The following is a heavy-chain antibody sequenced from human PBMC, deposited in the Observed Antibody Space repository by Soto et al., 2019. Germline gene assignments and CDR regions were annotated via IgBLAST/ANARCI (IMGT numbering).Heavy chain of an antibody. CDR1: GFTFSNYG. J-gene: IGHJ5*02. CDR3: AKAPRGGFGVVIIGWFDP. Sequence: GGSLRLSCAASGFTFSNYGMHWVRQAPGKGLEWVAVISYEGSNKYYADSVKGRFTISRDNSKNTLYLQMNSLRDEDTAVYYCAKAPRGGFGVVIIGWFDPWGQGTLVTVSS. V-gene: IGHV3-30*18. D-gene: IGHD3-3*01. CDR2: ISYEGSNK.